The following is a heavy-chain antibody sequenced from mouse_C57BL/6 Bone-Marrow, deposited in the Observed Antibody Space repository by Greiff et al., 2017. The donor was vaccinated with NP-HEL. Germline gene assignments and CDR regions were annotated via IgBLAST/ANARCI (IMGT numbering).Heavy chain of an antibody. J-gene: IGHJ3*01. CDR2: IDPEDGET. V-gene: IGHV14-2*01. CDR3: ARAIYDGYYLFAY. Sequence: VQLKQSGAELVKPGASVKLSCTASGFNIKDYYMHWVKQRSEQGLEWIGRIDPEDGETKYAPKFQGKATIPADTSSNTAYLQLSSLTSEDTAVYYCARAIYDGYYLFAYWGQGTLVTVSA. D-gene: IGHD2-3*01. CDR1: GFNIKDYY.